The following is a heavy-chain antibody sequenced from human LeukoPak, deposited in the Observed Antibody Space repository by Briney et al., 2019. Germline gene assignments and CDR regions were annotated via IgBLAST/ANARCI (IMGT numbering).Heavy chain of an antibody. Sequence: SETLSLTCTVSGGSISSGDYYWSWIRQPPGKGLEWIGYIYYSGSTNYNPSLRSRVTISVDTSKNQFSLKLSSVTAADTAVYYCATNDYGDFTTDGMDVWGQGTTVTVSS. CDR1: GGSISSGDYY. D-gene: IGHD4-17*01. J-gene: IGHJ6*02. V-gene: IGHV4-61*08. CDR3: ATNDYGDFTTDGMDV. CDR2: IYYSGST.